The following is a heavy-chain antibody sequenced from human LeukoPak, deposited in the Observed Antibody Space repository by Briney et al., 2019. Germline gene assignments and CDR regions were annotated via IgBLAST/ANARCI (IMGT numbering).Heavy chain of an antibody. Sequence: GSLRLSCAASGFTFGSYSMNWVRQAPGKGLEWVSSISSSSSYIYYADSVKGRFTISRDNAKNSLYLQMNSLRAEDTAVYYCARDLQSAAAILDYWGQGTLVTVSS. CDR1: GFTFGSYS. CDR2: ISSSSSYI. J-gene: IGHJ4*02. D-gene: IGHD6-13*01. V-gene: IGHV3-21*01. CDR3: ARDLQSAAAILDY.